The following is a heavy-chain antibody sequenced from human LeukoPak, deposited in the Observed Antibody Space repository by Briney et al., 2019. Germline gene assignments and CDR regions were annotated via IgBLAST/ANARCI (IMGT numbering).Heavy chain of an antibody. J-gene: IGHJ6*03. CDR3: ARSARDYYYYYMDV. V-gene: IGHV4-4*07. CDR1: GGSFSSYY. CDR2: IYTSGST. Sequence: KPSETLSLTCAVSGGSFSSYYWSWIRQPAGKGLEWIGRIYTSGSTNYNPSLKSRVTMSVDTSKNQFSLKLSSVTAADTAVYYCARSARDYYYYYMDVWGKGTTVTVSS.